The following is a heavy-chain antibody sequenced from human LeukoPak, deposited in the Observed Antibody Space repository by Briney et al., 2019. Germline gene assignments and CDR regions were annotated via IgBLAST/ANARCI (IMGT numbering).Heavy chain of an antibody. CDR3: AKDQGQAVVPRRFDY. CDR1: GFTFSSYW. D-gene: IGHD2-2*01. J-gene: IGHJ4*02. Sequence: PGGSLRLSCEASGFTFSSYWMSWVRQAPGKGLEWVANIKQDGSERYHVDSVKGRFTISRDNAKNTLYLQMNSLRAEDTAVYYCAKDQGQAVVPRRFDYWGQGTLVTVSS. CDR2: IKQDGSER. V-gene: IGHV3-7*03.